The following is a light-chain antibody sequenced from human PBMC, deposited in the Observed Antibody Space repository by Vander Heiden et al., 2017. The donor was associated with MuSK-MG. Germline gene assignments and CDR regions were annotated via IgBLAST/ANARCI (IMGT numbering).Light chain of an antibody. CDR3: QQYGTSRWT. J-gene: IGKJ1*01. CDR2: GAS. Sequence: IVLTQSPASLSLSPGERVTLSCRASRSVGSNYVAWYQQKPGQAPRLLIYGASSRATGIPDRFSGSGSGTDFILTISRLEPEDSAVFYCQQYGTSRWTFGQGTKV. V-gene: IGKV3-20*01. CDR1: RSVGSNY.